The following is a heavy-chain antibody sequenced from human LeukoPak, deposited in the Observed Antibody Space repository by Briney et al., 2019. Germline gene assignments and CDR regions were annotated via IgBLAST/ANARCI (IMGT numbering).Heavy chain of an antibody. CDR1: GGSFSGYY. D-gene: IGHD4-17*01. J-gene: IGHJ3*02. CDR2: INHSGST. Sequence: SETLSLTCAVYGGSFSGYYWSWIRQPPGKGLEWIGEINHSGSTNYNPSLKSRVTISVDTSKNQFSLKLSSVTAADTAVYYCARLLLNDYGDPDAFDIWGQGTMVTVSS. CDR3: ARLLLNDYGDPDAFDI. V-gene: IGHV4-34*01.